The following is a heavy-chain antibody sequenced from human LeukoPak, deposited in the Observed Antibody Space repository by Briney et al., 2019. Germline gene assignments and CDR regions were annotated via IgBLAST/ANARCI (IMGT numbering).Heavy chain of an antibody. D-gene: IGHD3-9*01. CDR2: IYYSGST. V-gene: IGHV4-39*07. Sequence: SETLSLTCAVSGGSISSSSYFWGWIRQPPGKGLEWIGSIYYSGSTSYNPSLKSRVTISVDTSKNQFSLKLSSVTAADTAVYYCARDMTDWWFDPWGQGTLVTVSS. J-gene: IGHJ5*02. CDR1: GGSISSSSYF. CDR3: ARDMTDWWFDP.